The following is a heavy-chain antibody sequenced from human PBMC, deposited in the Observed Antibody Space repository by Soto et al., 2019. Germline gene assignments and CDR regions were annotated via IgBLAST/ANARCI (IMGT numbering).Heavy chain of an antibody. CDR1: GDSYSISTYS. CDR3: AGMPYPSGLRFDP. J-gene: IGHJ5*02. CDR2: IYQSGVT. D-gene: IGHD6-19*01. Sequence: PSETLSLTCNMSGDSYSISTYSWSSIRQPPGKALQWIGFIYQSGVTSYNPSLASRVSISLDRSNNQCSLKLKSVTAADTAVYFCAGMPYPSGLRFDPWGPGTLVTVSS. V-gene: IGHV4-30-2*01.